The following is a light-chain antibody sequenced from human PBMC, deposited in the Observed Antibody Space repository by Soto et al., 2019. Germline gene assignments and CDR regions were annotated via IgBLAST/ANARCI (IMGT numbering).Light chain of an antibody. CDR3: MQALQSLT. V-gene: IGKV2-28*01. CDR1: QSLLYNHTYTY. CDR2: FGS. J-gene: IGKJ5*01. Sequence: EIVMTQSPLTLPVTPGEPASISCRSSQSLLYNHTYTYLDWYVQKPGQSPQLLIYFGSNRAPGVPDRFSGSGSGTDFTLKINRVEAEDVGTYYCMQALQSLTFGQGTRLEIK.